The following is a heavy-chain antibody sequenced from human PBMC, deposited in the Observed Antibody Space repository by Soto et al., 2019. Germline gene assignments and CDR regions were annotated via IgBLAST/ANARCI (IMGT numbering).Heavy chain of an antibody. CDR1: GFSLSTSGVG. V-gene: IGHV2-5*02. Sequence: QITLKESGPTLVKPTQTLTLTCTFSGFSLSTSGVGVGWIRQPPGKALEWLALIYWDDDKRYSPSLKSRLTITKDTSKNQVVLTMTTMDPVDTATYYCAHSPSVYGDPYWYFDLWGRGTLVTVSS. D-gene: IGHD4-17*01. CDR2: IYWDDDK. J-gene: IGHJ2*01. CDR3: AHSPSVYGDPYWYFDL.